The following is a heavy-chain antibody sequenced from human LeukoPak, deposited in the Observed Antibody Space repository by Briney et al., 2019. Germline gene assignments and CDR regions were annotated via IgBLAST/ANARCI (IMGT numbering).Heavy chain of an antibody. CDR2: ISYDGSNK. V-gene: IGHV3-30*18. Sequence: GGSLRLSCAASGFTFSSYGMHWVRQAPGKGLEWVAVISYDGSNKYYADSVKGRFTISRDNSKNTLCLQMNSLRAEDTAVYYCAKDRCSSTSCYGYAYDYWGQGTLVTVSS. D-gene: IGHD2-2*01. CDR1: GFTFSSYG. CDR3: AKDRCSSTSCYGYAYDY. J-gene: IGHJ4*02.